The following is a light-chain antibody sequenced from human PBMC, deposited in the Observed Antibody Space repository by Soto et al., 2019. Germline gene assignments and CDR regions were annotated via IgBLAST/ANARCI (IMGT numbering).Light chain of an antibody. CDR1: QGIRND. Sequence: AIQMTQSPSSLSASVGDRVTITCRASQGIRNDLGWYQQKXXXAPKLLIYAASSLQSGVPSRFSGSGSGTDFTLTISSLQPEDFATYYCLQDYNYPYTFGQGTKLEIK. V-gene: IGKV1-6*01. J-gene: IGKJ2*01. CDR2: AAS. CDR3: LQDYNYPYT.